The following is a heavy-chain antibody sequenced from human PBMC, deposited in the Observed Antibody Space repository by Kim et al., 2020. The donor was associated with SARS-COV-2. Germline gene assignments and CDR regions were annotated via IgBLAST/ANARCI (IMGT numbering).Heavy chain of an antibody. Sequence: GGSLRLSCAASGFTFSSYGMHWVRQAPGKGLEWVAVISYDGSNKYYADSVKGRFTISRDNSKNTLYLQMNSLRAEDTAVYYCAKDLGDSDDYYYGMDVWGQGTTVTVSS. D-gene: IGHD3-16*01. J-gene: IGHJ6*02. CDR2: ISYDGSNK. V-gene: IGHV3-30*18. CDR3: AKDLGDSDDYYYGMDV. CDR1: GFTFSSYG.